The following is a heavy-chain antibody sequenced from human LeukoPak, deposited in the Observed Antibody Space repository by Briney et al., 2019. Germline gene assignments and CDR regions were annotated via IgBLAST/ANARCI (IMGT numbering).Heavy chain of an antibody. CDR1: GGSIGDSYW. V-gene: IGHV4-4*02. CDR2: IYHSGST. J-gene: IGHJ4*02. Sequence: PSETLSLTCAVSGGSIGDSYWWTWVRQPPGKGLEWIGEIYHSGSTNYNPSLKSRVIISVDTSKNQFSLKLSSVTAADTAVYYCARSGSYPHLVWWGQGTLVTVSS. D-gene: IGHD1-26*01. CDR3: ARSGSYPHLVW.